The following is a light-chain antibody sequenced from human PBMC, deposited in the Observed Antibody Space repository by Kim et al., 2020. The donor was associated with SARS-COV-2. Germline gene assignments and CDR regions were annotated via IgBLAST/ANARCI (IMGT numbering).Light chain of an antibody. CDR1: QNIDNW. Sequence: IQMTQSPSTLSASVGDTVTITCRASQNIDNWLAWYQQKPGKSPILLIYWASTLETGVTSRFSGSGFGTDFTLTISSLQPDDFATYYCLQYHTYSWTFGQGTKVDIK. V-gene: IGKV1-5*03. J-gene: IGKJ1*01. CDR3: LQYHTYSWT. CDR2: WAS.